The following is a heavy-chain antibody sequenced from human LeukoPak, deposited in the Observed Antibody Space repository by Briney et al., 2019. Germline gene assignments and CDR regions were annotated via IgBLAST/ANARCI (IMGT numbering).Heavy chain of an antibody. D-gene: IGHD6-19*01. CDR2: ISWNSGSI. CDR3: AKDSKWLLPAGTFDY. V-gene: IGHV3-9*01. J-gene: IGHJ4*02. Sequence: GGSLRLSCAASGFTFDDYAMHWVRQAPGKGLEWVSGISWNSGSIGYADSVKGRFTISRDNAKNSLYLQMNSLRAEDTALYYCAKDSKWLLPAGTFDYWGQGTLVTVSS. CDR1: GFTFDDYA.